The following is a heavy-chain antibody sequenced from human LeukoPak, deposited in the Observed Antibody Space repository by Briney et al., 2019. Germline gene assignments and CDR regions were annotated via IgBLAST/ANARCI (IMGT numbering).Heavy chain of an antibody. CDR1: GGSISSYY. Sequence: PSETLSLTCTVSGGSISSYYWSWIRQPAGKGLEWIGRIYTSGSTNYNPSLKSRVTMSVDTSKNQFSLKLSSVTAADTAVYYCARDMLIRVGYCSSTSCLRDDYYYYMDVWGKGTTVTVSS. D-gene: IGHD2-2*01. CDR2: IYTSGST. CDR3: ARDMLIRVGYCSSTSCLRDDYYYYMDV. J-gene: IGHJ6*03. V-gene: IGHV4-4*07.